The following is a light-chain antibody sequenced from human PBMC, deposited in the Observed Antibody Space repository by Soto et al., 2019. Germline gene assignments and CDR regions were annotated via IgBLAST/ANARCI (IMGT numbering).Light chain of an antibody. Sequence: EIVMTHSPATLSVSPGEIATLSCRASQIVRDNLAWYQQKPGQAPRLLIYGSSTRATGIPARFSGSGSGTEFTLTINSLQSEDFALYFCQQSNNWPYTFGQGTKLEIK. CDR2: GSS. J-gene: IGKJ2*01. CDR1: QIVRDN. V-gene: IGKV3-15*01. CDR3: QQSNNWPYT.